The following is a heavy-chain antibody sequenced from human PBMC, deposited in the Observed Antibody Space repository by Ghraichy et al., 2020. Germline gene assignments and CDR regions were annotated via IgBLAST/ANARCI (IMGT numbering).Heavy chain of an antibody. CDR1: GYTFTSYG. D-gene: IGHD1-7*01. J-gene: IGHJ5*02. Sequence: ASVKVSCKTSGYTFTSYGISWVRQAPGQGLEWVGWINTNNGNANNAQKFQGRVTMTKDTSASTAYMELRSLRSDDTAVYYCARDWDYSWFDPWGQGTLVTVSS. CDR3: ARDWDYSWFDP. V-gene: IGHV1-18*01. CDR2: INTNNGNA.